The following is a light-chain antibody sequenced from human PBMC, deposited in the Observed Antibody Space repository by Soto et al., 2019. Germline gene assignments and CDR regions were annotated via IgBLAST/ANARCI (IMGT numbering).Light chain of an antibody. CDR3: QQYKSNSLLT. V-gene: IGKV1-5*03. Sequence: DIQMAQSPPTLSASVGDRVTITCRASQSIGSWLAWYQQKPGKAPKLMISKASYLQSGVPSRFSGGGSGTEFTLAITSLQSEDFATYYCQQYKSNSLLTFGGGTKVEMK. CDR2: KAS. CDR1: QSIGSW. J-gene: IGKJ4*01.